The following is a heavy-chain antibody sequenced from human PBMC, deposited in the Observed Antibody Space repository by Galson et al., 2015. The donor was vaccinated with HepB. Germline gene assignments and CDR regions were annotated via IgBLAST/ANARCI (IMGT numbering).Heavy chain of an antibody. D-gene: IGHD6-13*01. CDR2: INVGNGNT. J-gene: IGHJ4*02. CDR1: GYTFTMYA. CDR3: ARSERFGIAAADHGLY. V-gene: IGHV1-3*01. Sequence: SVKVSCKASGYTFTMYAMHWVRQAPGQRPEWMGWINVGNGNTKYSQKFQGRVTITRDTSASTAYMELGSLESEDTAVYYCARSERFGIAAADHGLYWGQGTLVTVSS.